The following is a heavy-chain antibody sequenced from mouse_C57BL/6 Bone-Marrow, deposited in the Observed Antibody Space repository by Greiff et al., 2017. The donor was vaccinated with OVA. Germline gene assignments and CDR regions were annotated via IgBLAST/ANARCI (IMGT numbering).Heavy chain of an antibody. Sequence: DVKLVESGGGLVKPGGSLKLSCAASGFTFSDYGMHWVRQAPEKGLEWVAYISSGSSTIYYADTVKGRFTISRDNAKNTLFLQMTSLRSEDTAMYYCARNGDGYPWFAYWGQGTLVTVSA. CDR2: ISSGSSTI. CDR3: ARNGDGYPWFAY. J-gene: IGHJ3*01. CDR1: GFTFSDYG. V-gene: IGHV5-17*01. D-gene: IGHD2-3*01.